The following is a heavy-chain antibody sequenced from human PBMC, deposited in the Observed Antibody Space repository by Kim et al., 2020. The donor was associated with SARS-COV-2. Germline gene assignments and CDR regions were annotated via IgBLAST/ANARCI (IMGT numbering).Heavy chain of an antibody. Sequence: GAGTYYAASVKGRFTISRDNSKNTLYLQMNSLGADDTAVYYCTQLTTFDIWGQGTMVTVSS. D-gene: IGHD4-4*01. J-gene: IGHJ3*02. V-gene: IGHV3-23*01. CDR3: TQLTTFDI. CDR2: GAGT.